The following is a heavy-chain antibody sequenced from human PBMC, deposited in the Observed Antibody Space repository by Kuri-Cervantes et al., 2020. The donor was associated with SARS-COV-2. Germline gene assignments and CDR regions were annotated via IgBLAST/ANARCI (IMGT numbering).Heavy chain of an antibody. CDR3: AREVGYCDSGRCYGLDGFDI. CDR2: INTATGNT. Sequence: ASVKVSCKASGYTFSNHAIHWVRQAPGQGLEWMGWINTATGNTHYSQKFQGRVTITRDTAASTEFMELNSLRSEDTAVYYCAREVGYCDSGRCYGLDGFDIWGQGTMVTVSS. D-gene: IGHD2-2*01. V-gene: IGHV1-3*04. CDR1: GYTFSNHA. J-gene: IGHJ3*02.